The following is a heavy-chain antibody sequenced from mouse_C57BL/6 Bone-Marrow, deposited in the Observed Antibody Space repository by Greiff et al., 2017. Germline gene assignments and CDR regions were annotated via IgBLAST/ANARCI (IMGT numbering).Heavy chain of an antibody. Sequence: VQLQQSGPELVKPGASVKMSCKASGYTFTDYNMHWVKQSHGKSLEWIGYINPNNGGTSYNQKFKGKATLTVNKSSSTAYMELRSLTSGGSAVYYCGRSGYFDVWGTGTTVTVSS. CDR3: GRSGYFDV. CDR1: GYTFTDYN. CDR2: INPNNGGT. J-gene: IGHJ1*03. V-gene: IGHV1-22*01.